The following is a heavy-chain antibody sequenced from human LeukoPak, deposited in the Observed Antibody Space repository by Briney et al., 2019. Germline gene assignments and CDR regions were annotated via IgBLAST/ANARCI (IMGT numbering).Heavy chain of an antibody. CDR3: ASSEPPPDYYDSSGYYPLDY. J-gene: IGHJ4*02. Sequence: PGGSLGLSCAASGFTFSSYAMHWVRQAPGKGLEYVSAISSNGGSTYYANSVKGRFTISRDNSKNTLYLQMGSLRAEDMAVYYCASSEPPPDYYDSSGYYPLDYWGQGTLVTVSS. V-gene: IGHV3-64*01. D-gene: IGHD3-22*01. CDR2: ISSNGGST. CDR1: GFTFSSYA.